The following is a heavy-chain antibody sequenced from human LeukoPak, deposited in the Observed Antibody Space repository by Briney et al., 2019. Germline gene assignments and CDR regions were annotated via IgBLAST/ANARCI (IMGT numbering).Heavy chain of an antibody. CDR2: INPNSGGT. V-gene: IGHV1-2*02. CDR3: AIASPLDYGDYGLDH. D-gene: IGHD4-17*01. CDR1: GYTFTGYY. Sequence: EASVKVSCKASGYTFTGYYIHWVRRAAGQGLEWMGWINPNSGGTNYAQKFQGRVTMTRDTSISTAYLELSRLRSDDTAVYYCAIASPLDYGDYGLDHWGQGTLVTVSS. J-gene: IGHJ4*02.